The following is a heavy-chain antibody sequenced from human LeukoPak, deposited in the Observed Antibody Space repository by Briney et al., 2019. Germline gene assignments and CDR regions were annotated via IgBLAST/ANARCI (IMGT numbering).Heavy chain of an antibody. CDR3: ARVAPGGYSGYAEYYFDY. CDR2: IKQDGSEK. V-gene: IGHV3-7*01. D-gene: IGHD5-12*01. CDR1: GFTFSSYW. Sequence: GGSLRLSCAASGFTFSSYWMSWVRQAPGKGLEWVANIKQDGSEKYYVDSVKGRFTISRDTAKNSLYLQMNSLRAEDTAVYYCARVAPGGYSGYAEYYFDYWGQGTLVTVSS. J-gene: IGHJ4*02.